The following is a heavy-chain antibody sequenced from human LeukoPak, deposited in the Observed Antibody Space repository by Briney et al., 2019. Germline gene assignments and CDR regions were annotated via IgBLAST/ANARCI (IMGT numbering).Heavy chain of an antibody. CDR1: GGSISSSSYY. J-gene: IGHJ4*02. Sequence: SETLSLTCTVSGGSISSSSYYWGWIRQPPGKGLEWIGSIYYSGSTYYNPSLKSRVTISVDTSKNQFSLKLSSVTAADTAVYYCAPLGSYYDFWSGYSGYCFDYWGQGTLVTVSS. CDR2: IYYSGST. D-gene: IGHD3-3*01. CDR3: APLGSYYDFWSGYSGYCFDY. V-gene: IGHV4-39*01.